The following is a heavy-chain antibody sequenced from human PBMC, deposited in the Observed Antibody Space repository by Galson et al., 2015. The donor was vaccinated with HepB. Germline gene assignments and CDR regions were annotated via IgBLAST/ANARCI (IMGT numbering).Heavy chain of an antibody. V-gene: IGHV3-23*01. CDR1: GFTFSSSA. J-gene: IGHJ5*02. CDR2: VSFVGRST. Sequence: SLRLSCAASGFTFSSSAMSWVRQAPGKGLEWVSAVSFVGRSTDYADSVKGRFTISRDNSKNTLYLQMNSLRAEDQAISYCTKMGYSNFENNYFDPWGQGTPVTVSS. CDR3: TKMGYSNFENNYFDP. D-gene: IGHD4-11*01.